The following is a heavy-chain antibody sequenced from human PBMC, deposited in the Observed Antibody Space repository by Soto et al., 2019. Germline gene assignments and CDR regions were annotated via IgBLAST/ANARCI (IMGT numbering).Heavy chain of an antibody. J-gene: IGHJ4*02. CDR1: GFDFEDFA. Sequence: PGGSLRLSCAAAGFDFEDFAMHWVRQAAGKGLEWVSLINSDGTDSYYMDSVRGRFTISRDNGKNSLYLQMDRLRPEDTAFYFCAKALYYYDSSPLDHWGQGTLVTVSS. CDR3: AKALYYYDSSPLDH. V-gene: IGHV3-43D*04. D-gene: IGHD3-22*01. CDR2: INSDGTDS.